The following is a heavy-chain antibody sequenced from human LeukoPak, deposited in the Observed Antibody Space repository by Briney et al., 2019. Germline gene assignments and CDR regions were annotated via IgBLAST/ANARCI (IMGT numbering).Heavy chain of an antibody. D-gene: IGHD3-22*01. J-gene: IGHJ6*02. CDR2: MNPNTGGT. CDR1: GYTFTDYY. Sequence: ASVKVSCKASGYTFTDYYMHWMRQAPGQGPEWMGWMNPNTGGTNYAQKFQGRVTMTRDTSISTAYMGLSRLRSDDTAVYYCARDSFRITMIVVVPGYYGMDVWGQGTTVTVSS. V-gene: IGHV1-2*02. CDR3: ARDSFRITMIVVVPGYYGMDV.